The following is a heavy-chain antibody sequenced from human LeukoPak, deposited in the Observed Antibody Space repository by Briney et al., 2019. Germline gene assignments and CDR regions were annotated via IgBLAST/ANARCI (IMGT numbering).Heavy chain of an antibody. V-gene: IGHV3-7*05. CDR3: TRDSQGSGMYSVVY. CDR2: IKHDGSEK. D-gene: IGHD3-10*01. J-gene: IGHJ4*02. Sequence: PGGSLRLSCAASGFTLNIYWMSWVRQAPGKGLEWVANIKHDGSEKCYVDSVKGRFTISRDNAKNSLFLQMNSLRAEDTAVYYCTRDSQGSGMYSVVYWGQGTLVTVSS. CDR1: GFTLNIYW.